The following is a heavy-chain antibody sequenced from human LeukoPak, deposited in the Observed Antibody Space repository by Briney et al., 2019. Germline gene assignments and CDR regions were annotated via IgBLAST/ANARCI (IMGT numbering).Heavy chain of an antibody. V-gene: IGHV3-23*01. CDR3: ADNLSR. Sequence: PGGSLRLSCAASGFTFSSYAMTWVRQAPGKGLEWVSTISGSGVSAYYADSVMGRFTISRDSSKNTLHLQMSSLRADDTAVYFCADNLSRWGQGTLVTVSS. D-gene: IGHD1-1*01. J-gene: IGHJ4*02. CDR2: ISGSGVSA. CDR1: GFTFSSYA.